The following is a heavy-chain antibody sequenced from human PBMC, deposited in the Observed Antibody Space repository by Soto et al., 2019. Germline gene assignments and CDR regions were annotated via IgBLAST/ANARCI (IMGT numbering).Heavy chain of an antibody. J-gene: IGHJ6*02. CDR2: ISGSGIST. CDR3: VKPPVITASYYYYDMDV. V-gene: IGHV3-23*01. D-gene: IGHD4-4*01. CDR1: GFTFSTYP. Sequence: GGSLRLSCSASGFTFSTYPMSWVRQAPGKGLEWVSGISGSGISTYYTDSVKGRFTISRDNSKNTVFLQMNSLRDEDTAVYYCVKPPVITASYYYYDMDVWGQGTTVTVSS.